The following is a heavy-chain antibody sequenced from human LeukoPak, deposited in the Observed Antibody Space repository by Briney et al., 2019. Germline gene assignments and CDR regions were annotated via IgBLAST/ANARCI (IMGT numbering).Heavy chain of an antibody. CDR3: ARGGYSGYGSMDV. CDR2: INPNSGGT. Sequence: ASVKVSCKASGYTFTGYYMHWVRQAPGQGLEWMGWINPNSGGTNYAQKFQGWVTVTRDTSISTAYMELSRLRSDDTAVYYCARGGYSGYGSMDVWGKGTTVTVSS. J-gene: IGHJ6*04. CDR1: GYTFTGYY. D-gene: IGHD5-12*01. V-gene: IGHV1-2*04.